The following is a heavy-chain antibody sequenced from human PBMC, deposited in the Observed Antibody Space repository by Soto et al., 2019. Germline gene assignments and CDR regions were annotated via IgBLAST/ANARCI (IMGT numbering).Heavy chain of an antibody. D-gene: IGHD2-15*01. CDR3: SGCSGGACHQNYGMDI. V-gene: IGHV3-21*01. Sequence: EVHLVESGGGLVKPGGSLRLSCAVSGFTFSTCTMNWVRQAPGKGLEWVSSISPSTSHIYYADSVKGRFTISRDNATNSLFLQMNSLRAEDASVYYCSGCSGGACHQNYGMDIWGQATTVTVSS. CDR2: ISPSTSHI. CDR1: GFTFSTCT. J-gene: IGHJ6*02.